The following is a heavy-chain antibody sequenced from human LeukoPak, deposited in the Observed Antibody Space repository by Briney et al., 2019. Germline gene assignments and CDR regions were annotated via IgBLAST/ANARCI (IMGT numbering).Heavy chain of an antibody. Sequence: GSSVKVSCKASGGTFSNYVINWVRQAPGQGLEWMGWINPNSGGTNHAQKFQGRVTMTRDTSISTAYMELSRLRSDDTAVYYCARVGGSSTKYGNWFDPWGQGTLVTVSS. CDR1: GGTFSNYV. D-gene: IGHD2-2*01. V-gene: IGHV1-2*02. CDR2: INPNSGGT. CDR3: ARVGGSSTKYGNWFDP. J-gene: IGHJ5*02.